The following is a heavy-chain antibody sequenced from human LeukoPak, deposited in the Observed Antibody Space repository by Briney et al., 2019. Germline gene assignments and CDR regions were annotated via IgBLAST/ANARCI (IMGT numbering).Heavy chain of an antibody. J-gene: IGHJ4*02. CDR1: GYSFTSYW. D-gene: IGHD3-22*01. CDR3: ARHPDYYDSSGYYWWDY. CDR2: IDPSDSYT. V-gene: IGHV5-10-1*01. Sequence: PGGSLRLSCKGSGYSFTSYWISWVRQMPGKGLEWMGRIDPSDSYTNYSPSFQGHVTISADKSISTACLQWSSLKASDTAMYYCARHPDYYDSSGYYWWDYWGQGTLVTVSS.